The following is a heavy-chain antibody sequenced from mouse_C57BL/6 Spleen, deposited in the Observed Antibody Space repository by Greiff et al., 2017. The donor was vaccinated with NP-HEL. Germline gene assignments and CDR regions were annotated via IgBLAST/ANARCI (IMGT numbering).Heavy chain of an antibody. CDR3: ARGGPYFDY. Sequence: VQLQQSGPELVKPGASVKISCKASGYTFTDYYMNWVKQSHGKSLEWIGDINPNNGGTSYNQKFKGKATLTVDKSSSTAYMELRSLTSEDSAVYYCARGGPYFDYWGKGTTLTVSS. V-gene: IGHV1-26*01. CDR2: INPNNGGT. CDR1: GYTFTDYY. J-gene: IGHJ2*01.